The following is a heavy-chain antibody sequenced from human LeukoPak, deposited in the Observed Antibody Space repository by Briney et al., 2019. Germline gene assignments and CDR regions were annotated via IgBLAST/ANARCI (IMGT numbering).Heavy chain of an antibody. J-gene: IGHJ4*02. CDR3: AKDLIVGATTPFDY. V-gene: IGHV3-23*01. D-gene: IGHD1-26*01. Sequence: QSGGSLRLSCAASGFTVSGTWMHWVRQAPGKGLEWVSAISGSGGSTYYADSVKGRFTISRDNSKNTLYLQMNSLRAEDTAVYYCAKDLIVGATTPFDYWGQGTLVTVSS. CDR2: ISGSGGST. CDR1: GFTVSGTW.